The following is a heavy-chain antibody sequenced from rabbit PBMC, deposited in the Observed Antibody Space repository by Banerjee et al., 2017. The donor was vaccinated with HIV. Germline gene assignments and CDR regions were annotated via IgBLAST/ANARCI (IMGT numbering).Heavy chain of an antibody. CDR2: IYTVGGSA. J-gene: IGHJ4*01. D-gene: IGHD1-1*01. CDR1: GFSFSSGYD. Sequence: QQQLVESGGGLVKPGASLTLTCKASGFSFSSGYDMCWVRQAPGKGLEWIASIYTVGGSAFYASWVNGRFTISLDNAQNTVTLQMTSLTAADTATYFCARAYASSSGYYSGYYFDLWGPGTLVTVS. V-gene: IGHV1S43*01. CDR3: ARAYASSSGYYSGYYFDL.